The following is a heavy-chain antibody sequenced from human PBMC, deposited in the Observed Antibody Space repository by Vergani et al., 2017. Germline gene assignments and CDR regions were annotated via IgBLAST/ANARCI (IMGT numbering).Heavy chain of an antibody. CDR2: IVVGSGNT. Sequence: QMQLVQSGPEVKKPGTSVKVSCKASGFTFTSSAVQWVRQARGQRLEWIGWIVVGSGNTNYAQKFQERVTITRDMSTSTAYMELSSLRSEDMAVYYCAAVGGSGSYGAFDIWGQGTMVTVSS. V-gene: IGHV1-58*01. CDR1: GFTFTSSA. J-gene: IGHJ3*02. CDR3: AAVGGSGSYGAFDI. D-gene: IGHD3-10*01.